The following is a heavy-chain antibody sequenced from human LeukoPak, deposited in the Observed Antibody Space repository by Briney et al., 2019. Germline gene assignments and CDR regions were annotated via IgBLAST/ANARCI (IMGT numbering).Heavy chain of an antibody. CDR1: GGSISSSNSY. V-gene: IGHV4-39*01. J-gene: IGHJ4*02. CDR3: ARQTGSGLFILP. D-gene: IGHD3/OR15-3a*01. CDR2: IYYSGNT. Sequence: PSETLSLTCTVSGGSISSSNSYWGWIRQPPGKGLEWIGSIYYSGNTYYNASLKSQVSISIDTSKNQFSLRLTSVTAADTAVYYCARQTGSGLFILPGGQGTLVAVSS.